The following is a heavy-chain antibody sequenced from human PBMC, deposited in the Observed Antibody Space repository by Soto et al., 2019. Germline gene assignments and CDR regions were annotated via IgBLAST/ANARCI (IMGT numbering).Heavy chain of an antibody. D-gene: IGHD3-22*01. V-gene: IGHV3-23*01. CDR3: AKDGPYYYDSSAQGDRS. CDR1: GFTFSSYA. Sequence: PGGSLRLSCAASGFTFSSYAMSWVRQAPGKGLEWVSAISGSGGSTYYADSVKGRFTISRDNSKNTLYLQMNSLRAEDTAVYYCAKDGPYYYDSSAQGDRSWGQGTLVTVSS. CDR2: ISGSGGST. J-gene: IGHJ5*02.